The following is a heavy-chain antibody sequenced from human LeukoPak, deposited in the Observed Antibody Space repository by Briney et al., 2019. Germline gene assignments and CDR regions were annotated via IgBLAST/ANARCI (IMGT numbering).Heavy chain of an antibody. CDR3: ARVHSGVTGTKHPPYYYYYMDV. V-gene: IGHV4-39*07. D-gene: IGHD1-20*01. Sequence: PSQTLSLTCTVSGGSISSNSYYWGWIRQPPGKGLEWIGSIYHSGSTYYNPSLKSRVTISVDTSKNQFSLKLSSVTAADTAVYYCARVHSGVTGTKHPPYYYYYMDVWGKGTTVTVSS. CDR2: IYHSGST. J-gene: IGHJ6*03. CDR1: GGSISSNSYY.